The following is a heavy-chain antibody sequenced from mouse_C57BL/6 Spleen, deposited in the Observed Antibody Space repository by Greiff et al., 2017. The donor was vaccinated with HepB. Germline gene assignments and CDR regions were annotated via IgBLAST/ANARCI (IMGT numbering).Heavy chain of an antibody. V-gene: IGHV1-4*01. D-gene: IGHD3-2*02. CDR3: ARDSSGHWYFDV. CDR2: INPSSGYT. J-gene: IGHJ1*03. Sequence: VQLQQSGAELARPGASVKMSCKASGYTFTSYTMHWVKQRPGQGLEWIGYINPSSGYTKYNQKFKDKATLTADKSSSTAYMQLSSLTSEDSAVYYCARDSSGHWYFDVWGTGTTVTVSS. CDR1: GYTFTSYT.